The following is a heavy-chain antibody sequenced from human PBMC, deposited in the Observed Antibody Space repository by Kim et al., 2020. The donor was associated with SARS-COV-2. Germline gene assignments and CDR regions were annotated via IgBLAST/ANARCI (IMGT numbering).Heavy chain of an antibody. V-gene: IGHV3-48*03. Sequence: GGSLRLSCAASGFTFSSYEMNWVRQAPGKGLEWVSYISSSGSTIYYADSVKGRFTISRDNAKNSLYLQMNSLRAEDTAVYYCARDWSPYYGSGSYRYWGQGTLVTVSS. CDR2: ISSSGSTI. CDR3: ARDWSPYYGSGSYRY. J-gene: IGHJ4*02. D-gene: IGHD3-10*01. CDR1: GFTFSSYE.